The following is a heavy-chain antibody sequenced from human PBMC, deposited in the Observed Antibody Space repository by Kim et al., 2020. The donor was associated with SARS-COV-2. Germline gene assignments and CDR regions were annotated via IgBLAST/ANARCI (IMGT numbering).Heavy chain of an antibody. Sequence: GGSLRLSCAASGFTFSSYGMHWVRQAPGKGLEWVAVIWYDGSNKYYADSVKGRFTISRDNSKNTLYLQMNSLRADDTAVYYCARGGYDFWSGYYDFDYWGQGTLVTVSS. CDR2: IWYDGSNK. CDR1: GFTFSSYG. J-gene: IGHJ4*02. CDR3: ARGGYDFWSGYYDFDY. V-gene: IGHV3-33*01. D-gene: IGHD3-3*01.